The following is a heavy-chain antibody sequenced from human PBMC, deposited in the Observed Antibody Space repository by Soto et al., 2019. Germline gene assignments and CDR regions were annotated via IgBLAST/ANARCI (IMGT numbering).Heavy chain of an antibody. CDR1: GGSITSYY. D-gene: IGHD6-13*01. CDR3: ARGPHTSSGYHDY. J-gene: IGHJ4*02. CDR2: IYNSGNS. V-gene: IGHV4-59*01. Sequence: QVQLQESGPGLVKPSETLSLTCTVSGGSITSYYWSWIRRPPGKGLEWIGYIYNSGNSNYNPSLKRRGTISLDTSKNQFSRKLSSVTAADTAVYYCARGPHTSSGYHDYWGQGTLVTVSS.